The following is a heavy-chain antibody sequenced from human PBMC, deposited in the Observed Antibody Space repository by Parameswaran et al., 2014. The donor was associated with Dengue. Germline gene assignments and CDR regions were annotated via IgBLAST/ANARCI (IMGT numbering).Heavy chain of an antibody. D-gene: IGHD3-9*01. J-gene: IGHJ4*02. CDR3: ARAMTGTKLGYFFDY. CDR2: VYYSGTT. V-gene: IGHV4-61*03. Sequence: RWIRQPPGMGLEWIGYVYYSGTTNYNPSLKSRVTMSVDTSKNHFSLKLISVTAADTAVYFCARAMTGTKLGYFFDYWGQGTLVTVSS.